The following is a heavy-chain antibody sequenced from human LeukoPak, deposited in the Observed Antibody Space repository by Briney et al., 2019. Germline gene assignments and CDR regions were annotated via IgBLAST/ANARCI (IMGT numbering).Heavy chain of an antibody. J-gene: IGHJ4*02. CDR3: VRYNSGLPFDY. Sequence: ESGPTLVNPTQTLTLTCTFSGFSLSSSEVGVGWIRQPPGKALEWLALIYWDDDKRYSPSLKSRLTITRDTSKNQVVLIMTNMDPVDTATYYCVRYNSGLPFDYWGQGTLVTVSS. D-gene: IGHD1-20*01. CDR2: IYWDDDK. V-gene: IGHV2-5*02. CDR1: GFSLSSSEVG.